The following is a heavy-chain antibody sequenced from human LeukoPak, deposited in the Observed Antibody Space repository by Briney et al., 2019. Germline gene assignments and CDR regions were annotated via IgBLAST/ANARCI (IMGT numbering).Heavy chain of an antibody. J-gene: IGHJ4*02. V-gene: IGHV3-30*18. Sequence: GGSLRLSCAVSGFTFNKAWMSWVRQAPGKGLEWVAVISYDGSNKYYADSVKGRFTISRDNSKNTLYLQMNSLRAEDTAVYYCAKGDPLYSSGFGYWGQGTLVTVSS. CDR1: GFTFNKAW. CDR2: ISYDGSNK. CDR3: AKGDPLYSSGFGY. D-gene: IGHD6-19*01.